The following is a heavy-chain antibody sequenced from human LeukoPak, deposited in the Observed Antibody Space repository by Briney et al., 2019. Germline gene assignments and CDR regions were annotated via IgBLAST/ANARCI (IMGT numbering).Heavy chain of an antibody. CDR3: ARAAKVGRGGGLGDY. Sequence: PGGSLRLSCTASGFTFSDYYMSWIRQAPGKGLEWISYITSSGTTKYYADSVRGRFTISRDSAKNSLYLQMNSLRAEDTAVYYCARAAKVGRGGGLGDYWGQGTLVTVSS. CDR2: ITSSGTTK. J-gene: IGHJ4*02. D-gene: IGHD2-15*01. V-gene: IGHV3-11*04. CDR1: GFTFSDYY.